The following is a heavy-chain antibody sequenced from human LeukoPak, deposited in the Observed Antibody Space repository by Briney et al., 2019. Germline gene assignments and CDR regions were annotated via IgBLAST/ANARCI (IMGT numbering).Heavy chain of an antibody. D-gene: IGHD3-22*01. Sequence: PGGSLRLSCAASGFTFSRYEMHWVRQAPGKGLEWVSYISSSGSTIYYADSVKGRFNISRDNAKNSLYLQMNSLRADETPVYYCARATYYYDSSGYPFLDYWGQGTLVTVSS. V-gene: IGHV3-48*03. CDR3: ARATYYYDSSGYPFLDY. J-gene: IGHJ4*02. CDR1: GFTFSRYE. CDR2: ISSSGSTI.